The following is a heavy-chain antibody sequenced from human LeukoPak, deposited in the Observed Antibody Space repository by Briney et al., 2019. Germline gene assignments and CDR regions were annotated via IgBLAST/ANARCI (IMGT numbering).Heavy chain of an antibody. V-gene: IGHV5-51*01. CDR3: ARLRYCGGDSYNSVFDY. Sequence: GESLKISCKGSGYSFTSYWIGWVRQMPGKGLEWMGIIYPGDSDTRYSPSFQGQVTISADKSISTAYLQWSSLKASDTAMYYCARLRYCGGDSYNSVFDYWGQGTLVTVSS. J-gene: IGHJ4*02. D-gene: IGHD2-21*02. CDR1: GYSFTSYW. CDR2: IYPGDSDT.